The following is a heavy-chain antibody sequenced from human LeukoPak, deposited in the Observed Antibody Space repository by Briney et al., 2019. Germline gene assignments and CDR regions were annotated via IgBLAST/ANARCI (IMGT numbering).Heavy chain of an antibody. CDR1: GGSINNYY. J-gene: IGHJ4*02. CDR2: IYSSGST. CDR3: ARGPDTRGYSYYFDY. D-gene: IGHD5-18*01. Sequence: SETLSLTCTVSGGSINNYYWSWIRQPAGKGLVWIGRIYSSGSTNYSPSLKSRVTMSVDTSKTQFSLRLSSVTAADTAVYYCARGPDTRGYSYYFDYWGQGTLVSVSS. V-gene: IGHV4-4*07.